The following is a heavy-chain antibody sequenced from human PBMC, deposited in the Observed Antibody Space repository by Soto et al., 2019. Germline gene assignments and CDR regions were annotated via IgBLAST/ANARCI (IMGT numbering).Heavy chain of an antibody. CDR2: ISAYNGNT. V-gene: IGHV1-18*01. CDR1: GKTLTSYG. J-gene: IGHJ3*02. CDR3: ASDVYLEGAFDI. D-gene: IGHD1-26*01. Sequence: QVQLVQSGAEVKKPGASVKVSGKASGKTLTSYGITWVGKAPGQGLEWMGWISAYNGNTNYAHKLQGRVTMTTDTSTSTAYMELRSLRSDDTAVYYCASDVYLEGAFDIWGQGTMVTVSS.